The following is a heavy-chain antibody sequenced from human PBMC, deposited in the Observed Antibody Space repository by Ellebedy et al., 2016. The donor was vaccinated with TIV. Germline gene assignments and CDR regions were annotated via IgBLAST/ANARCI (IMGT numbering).Heavy chain of an antibody. J-gene: IGHJ2*01. D-gene: IGHD1-7*01. V-gene: IGHV4-59*12. Sequence: SETLSLXCTVSGGSISSCYWSWIRQPPGKGLEWIGYIYYSGSTNYNPSLKSRVTISVDTSKNQFSLKLSSVTAADTAMYYCARAGLITATTIFDLWGRGTLVTVSS. CDR1: GGSISSCY. CDR2: IYYSGST. CDR3: ARAGLITATTIFDL.